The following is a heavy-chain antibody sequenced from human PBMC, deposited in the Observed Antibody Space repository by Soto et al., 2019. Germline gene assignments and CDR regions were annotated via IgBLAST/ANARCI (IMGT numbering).Heavy chain of an antibody. J-gene: IGHJ6*02. Sequence: QVQLVQSGAEVKKPGASVKVSCKASGYTFTSYYMHWVRQAPGQGLEWMGIINPSGGSTSYAQKFQGRVTMNRDTSTSTVYMELSSLRSEDTAVYYCARAGTYCSSTSCYPQHYYYGMDVWGQGTTVTVSS. CDR2: INPSGGST. D-gene: IGHD2-2*01. CDR1: GYTFTSYY. CDR3: ARAGTYCSSTSCYPQHYYYGMDV. V-gene: IGHV1-46*01.